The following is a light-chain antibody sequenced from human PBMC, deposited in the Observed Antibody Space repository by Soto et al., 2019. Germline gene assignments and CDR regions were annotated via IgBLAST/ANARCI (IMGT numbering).Light chain of an antibody. CDR1: QSSRSW. Sequence: DIHMTQSPSTRSSSVGDRVTITCRASQSSRSWLAWYQQKPGEAPKLLMYDASNVESGVPSRFSGSGSGTEFTLTISSLQPDDFATYYCQQYNSYPWTFGQGTKVEIK. V-gene: IGKV1-5*01. CDR3: QQYNSYPWT. J-gene: IGKJ1*01. CDR2: DAS.